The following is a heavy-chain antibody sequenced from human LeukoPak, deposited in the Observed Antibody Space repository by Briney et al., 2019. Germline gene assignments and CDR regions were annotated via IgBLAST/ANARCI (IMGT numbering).Heavy chain of an antibody. CDR1: GGTFSSYA. D-gene: IGHD1-14*01. CDR3: ARFQINDKGGEPGAFDI. Sequence: GASVKVSCKASGGTFSSYAISWVRQAPGQGLEWMGGIIPIFGTANYAQKFQGRVTITADESTSTAYMELSSLRSEDTAVYYCARFQINDKGGEPGAFDIWGQGTMVTVSS. V-gene: IGHV1-69*13. J-gene: IGHJ3*02. CDR2: IIPIFGTA.